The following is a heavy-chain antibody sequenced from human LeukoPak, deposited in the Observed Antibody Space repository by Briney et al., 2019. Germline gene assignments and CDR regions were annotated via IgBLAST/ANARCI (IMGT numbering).Heavy chain of an antibody. CDR2: INIDGST. Sequence: GGSLRLSCAASGLTFGSSWMHWVRQVPGKGLLWVSRINIDGSTFYADSVKGRFTISRDSAKNTLYLQMNSLRVEDTAVYYCVRSRGYFDCWGQGTLVTVSS. CDR1: GLTFGSSW. V-gene: IGHV3-74*01. J-gene: IGHJ4*02. CDR3: VRSRGYFDC.